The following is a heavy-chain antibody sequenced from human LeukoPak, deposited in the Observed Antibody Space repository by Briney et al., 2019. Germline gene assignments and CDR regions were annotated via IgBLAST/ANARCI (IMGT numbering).Heavy chain of an antibody. D-gene: IGHD2-15*01. CDR2: INIDGSST. Sequence: QPGGSLRLSCAASGFTFSSYWMHWVRQAPGKGPVWVSRINIDGSSTTYADSVNGRFTISRGNAKNTLYLQMNSLRVEDTAVYYCVRPNFVGVYDYWGQGALVTVSS. CDR1: GFTFSSYW. V-gene: IGHV3-74*01. CDR3: VRPNFVGVYDY. J-gene: IGHJ4*02.